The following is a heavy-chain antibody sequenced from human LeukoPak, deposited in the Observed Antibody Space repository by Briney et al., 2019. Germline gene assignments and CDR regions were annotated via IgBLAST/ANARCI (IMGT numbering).Heavy chain of an antibody. D-gene: IGHD2-8*01. J-gene: IGHJ4*02. CDR3: AKDRESVSAFDY. CDR2: ISGSGGST. CDR1: GFTFSSYA. V-gene: IGHV3-23*01. Sequence: GGSLRLSCAASGFTFSSYAMSWVRQAPGKGLEWVSAISGSGGSTYYADSVKGRFTIPRDNSKNTLYLQMNGLRAEDTAVYYCAKDRESVSAFDYWGQGTLVTVSS.